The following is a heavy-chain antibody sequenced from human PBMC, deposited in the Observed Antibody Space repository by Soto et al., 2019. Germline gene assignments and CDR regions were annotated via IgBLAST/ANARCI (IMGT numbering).Heavy chain of an antibody. J-gene: IGHJ4*02. D-gene: IGHD1-7*01. V-gene: IGHV3-23*01. CDR3: AKDRNYPRDYFHY. CDR2: ISANGQGI. Sequence: PGGSLRLSCAASGFTFSSYALSWVRQAPGKGLEWASAISANGQGIYYADSMRGRFTISRDNSKNTIFLHMDSLRAEDTAVYYCAKDRNYPRDYFHYWGQGTLVTVSS. CDR1: GFTFSSYA.